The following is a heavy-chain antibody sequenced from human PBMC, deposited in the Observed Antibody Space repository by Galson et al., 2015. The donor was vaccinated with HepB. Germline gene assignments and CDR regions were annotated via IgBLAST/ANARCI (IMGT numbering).Heavy chain of an antibody. D-gene: IGHD6-13*01. Sequence: SLRLSCAASGFTFSSYGMHWVRQAPGKGLEWVAFIRYDGSNKYYADSVKGRFTISRDNSKNTLYLQMNSLRAEDTAVYYCAKGLIAAAAHNWFDPWGQGTLVTVSS. CDR2: IRYDGSNK. V-gene: IGHV3-30*02. CDR3: AKGLIAAAAHNWFDP. J-gene: IGHJ5*02. CDR1: GFTFSSYG.